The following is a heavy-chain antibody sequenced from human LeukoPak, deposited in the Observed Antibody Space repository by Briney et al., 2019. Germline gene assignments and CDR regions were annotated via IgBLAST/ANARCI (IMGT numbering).Heavy chain of an antibody. J-gene: IGHJ3*01. D-gene: IGHD6-13*01. CDR2: IYYSGRP. CDR1: GGSISGYY. Sequence: PSETLSLTCTVSGGSISGYYWTWIRQPPGKGLEWIWYIYYSGRPDYTPSLKSRVTISVDTSNNQFSLKLSSVTAADTAVYYCARVWSGDSSSWYSNAFDVWGQGTMVTVSS. V-gene: IGHV4-59*01. CDR3: ARVWSGDSSSWYSNAFDV.